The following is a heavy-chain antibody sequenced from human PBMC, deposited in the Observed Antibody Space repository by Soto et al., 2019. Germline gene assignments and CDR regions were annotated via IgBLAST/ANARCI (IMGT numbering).Heavy chain of an antibody. J-gene: IGHJ4*02. CDR2: VTDSGGKT. V-gene: IGHV3-23*01. D-gene: IGHD1-26*01. CDR1: GFTFTTYA. Sequence: EVQLLESGGGLVQPGGSLRLSCAASGFTFTTYAMSWVLQAPGKGLEWVSGVTDSGGKTYYADSVKGRFTISRDNSKNTLYLQMNSLRAEDTAVYYCAKGFIVAATTPEFDYWGQGTLVTVSS. CDR3: AKGFIVAATTPEFDY.